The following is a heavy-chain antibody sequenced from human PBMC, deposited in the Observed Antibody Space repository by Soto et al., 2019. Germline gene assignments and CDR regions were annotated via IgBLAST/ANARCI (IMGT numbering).Heavy chain of an antibody. J-gene: IGHJ3*02. CDR3: AASGRDVLGYECKDTEGFDI. CDR1: GGTFSNFA. CDR2: IIPLFGIA. Sequence: QVQLVQSGAEVKKPGSSVKVSCKASGGTFSNFAVSWVRQAPGQGLEWMGGIIPLFGIAKYAQKFEDRVTIIADDSTNTASMDLSGLRSEDTAVYYCAASGRDVLGYECKDTEGFDIWGQGTLVTVSS. V-gene: IGHV1-69*01. D-gene: IGHD2-15*01.